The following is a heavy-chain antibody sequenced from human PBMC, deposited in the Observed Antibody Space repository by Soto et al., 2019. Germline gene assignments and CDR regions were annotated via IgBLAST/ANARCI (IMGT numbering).Heavy chain of an antibody. CDR1: GFTFSSYA. CDR2: VSGSGGAT. Sequence: LLLESGGGLVQPGGSLRLSCAASGFTFSSYAMNWVRKAPGKGLEWVSGVSGSGGATYYADSVKGRFIISRDNSKNTLYLQMNSLRAEDTALYYCAKGQSYYFSPASYYFDYWGPGTLVAVSS. V-gene: IGHV3-23*01. J-gene: IGHJ4*02. CDR3: AKGQSYYFSPASYYFDY. D-gene: IGHD1-26*01.